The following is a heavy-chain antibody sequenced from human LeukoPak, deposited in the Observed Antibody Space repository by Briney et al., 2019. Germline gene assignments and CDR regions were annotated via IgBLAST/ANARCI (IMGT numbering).Heavy chain of an antibody. Sequence: SETLSLTCTVSGGSISSGGNTWSWIRQHPGKGLEWIGYIYYSGSTNYNPSLKSRVTTSVDTSKNQFSLKLSSVTAADTAVYYCARHGHSGSYLVFDYWGQGTLVTVSS. CDR3: ARHGHSGSYLVFDY. V-gene: IGHV4-61*08. CDR2: IYYSGST. J-gene: IGHJ4*02. D-gene: IGHD1-26*01. CDR1: GGSISSGGNT.